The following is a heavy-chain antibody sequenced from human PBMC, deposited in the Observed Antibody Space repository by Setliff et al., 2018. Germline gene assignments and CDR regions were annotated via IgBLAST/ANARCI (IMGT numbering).Heavy chain of an antibody. CDR3: ARSDHLVVDGFDV. D-gene: IGHD3-16*01. CDR2: ISPNSGGT. J-gene: IGHJ3*01. V-gene: IGHV1-2*04. Sequence: ASVKVSCKASGYTFTGYYMHWVRQAPGQGLEWMGWISPNSGGTNYAQKFQGWVPMTRDTSITTAYMELSRLTSDDMAVYFCARSDHLVVDGFDVWGQGTMVTVSS. CDR1: GYTFTGYY.